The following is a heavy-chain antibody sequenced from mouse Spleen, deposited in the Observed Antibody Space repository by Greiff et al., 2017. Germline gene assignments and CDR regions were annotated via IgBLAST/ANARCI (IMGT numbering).Heavy chain of an antibody. J-gene: IGHJ1*01. Sequence: EVQRVESGGGLVKLGGSLKLSCAASGFTFSSYAMSWVRQTPEKRLEWVATISSGGGNTYYPDSVKGRFTISRDNAKNTLYLQMSSLKSEDTAMYYCARHASTARYFDVWGAGTTVTVSS. CDR3: ARHASTARYFDV. CDR2: ISSGGGNT. D-gene: IGHD1-2*01. CDR1: GFTFSSYA. V-gene: IGHV5-9-3*01.